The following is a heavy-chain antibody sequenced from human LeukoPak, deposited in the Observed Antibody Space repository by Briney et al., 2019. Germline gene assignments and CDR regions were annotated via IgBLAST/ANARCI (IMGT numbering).Heavy chain of an antibody. CDR2: IKLDGTEK. CDR1: GFTFSSYW. Sequence: GGSLRLSCAASGFTFSSYWMHWVRQAPGKGLEWVANIKLDGTEKYYVDSVEGRFTISRDNAKNSLYLQMNSLRAEDTAVYYCASDRFYFGVWGQGTLVTVSS. V-gene: IGHV3-7*05. CDR3: ASDRFYFGV. D-gene: IGHD3-16*01. J-gene: IGHJ4*02.